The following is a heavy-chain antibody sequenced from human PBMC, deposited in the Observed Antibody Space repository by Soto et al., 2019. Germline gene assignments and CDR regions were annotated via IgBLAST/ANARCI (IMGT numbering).Heavy chain of an antibody. V-gene: IGHV3-23*01. J-gene: IGHJ5*02. CDR1: GFTFSTYA. CDR3: AKAPMDFSSFRTPNWFDP. Sequence: LRLSCAASGFTFSTYAMSWVRQAPGKGLEWVSVISGSGGTRYYADSVEGRFTISRDNSKNTVYLEMNSLRDEDTAVYYCAKAPMDFSSFRTPNWFDPWGQGTLVTVSS. CDR2: ISGSGGTR. D-gene: IGHD3-3*01.